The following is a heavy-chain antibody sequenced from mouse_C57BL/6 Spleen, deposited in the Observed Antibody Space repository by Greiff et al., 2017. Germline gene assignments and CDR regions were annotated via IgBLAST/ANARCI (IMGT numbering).Heavy chain of an antibody. Sequence: QVQLQQPGAELVMPGASVKLSCTASGYTFTSYWMHWVKQRPGQGLEWIGEIDTSDSYTNYNQKFKGKSTLTVDKSSSTAYMQLSSLTSEDSAVYYCARGAAQATGAMDYWGQGTSVTVSS. J-gene: IGHJ4*01. CDR3: ARGAAQATGAMDY. V-gene: IGHV1-69*01. CDR2: IDTSDSYT. D-gene: IGHD3-2*02. CDR1: GYTFTSYW.